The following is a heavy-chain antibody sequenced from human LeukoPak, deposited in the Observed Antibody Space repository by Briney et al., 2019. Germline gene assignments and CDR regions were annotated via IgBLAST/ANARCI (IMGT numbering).Heavy chain of an antibody. Sequence: KASETLSLTCTVSGGSISSYYWSWIRQPPGKGLEWIGYIYYSGSTNYNPSLKSRVTISIDTSKNQFSLKLSSVTAADTAVYYCARSVGPAQYSYRPWWFDRWGQGTLVTVSS. CDR1: GGSISSYY. D-gene: IGHD5-18*01. V-gene: IGHV4-59*01. CDR3: ARSVGPAQYSYRPWWFDR. CDR2: IYYSGST. J-gene: IGHJ5*02.